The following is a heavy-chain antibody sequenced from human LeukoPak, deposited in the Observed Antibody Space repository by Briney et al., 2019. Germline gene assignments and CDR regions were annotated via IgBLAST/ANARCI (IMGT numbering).Heavy chain of an antibody. CDR3: ARDRDHRIDY. D-gene: IGHD3-10*01. Sequence: SETLSLTCTVSGGSISSGSYYWRWIRQPAGKGLEWIGRIYTSGSTNYNPSLKSRLTISVDTSKNQFALKLSSVTAADTAVYYCARDRDHRIDYWGQGTLVTVSS. J-gene: IGHJ4*02. CDR1: GGSISSGSYY. V-gene: IGHV4-61*02. CDR2: IYTSGST.